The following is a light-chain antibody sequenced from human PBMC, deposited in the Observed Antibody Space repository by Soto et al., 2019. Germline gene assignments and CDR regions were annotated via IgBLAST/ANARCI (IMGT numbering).Light chain of an antibody. CDR3: QQYNSYSWT. CDR1: QSISSW. CDR2: NAS. V-gene: IGKV1-5*01. J-gene: IGKJ1*01. Sequence: IQIPQSPSSPFSSLGDRVTITCRASQSISSWLAWYQQKPGKAPKLLIYNASSLESGVPSRFSGSGSGTEFTLTISSLQPDDFATYYCQQYNSYSWTFGQGTKVDIK.